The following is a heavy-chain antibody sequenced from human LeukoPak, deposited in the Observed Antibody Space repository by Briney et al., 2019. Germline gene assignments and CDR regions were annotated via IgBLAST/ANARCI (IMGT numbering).Heavy chain of an antibody. CDR1: GFTFDDYA. D-gene: IGHD3-3*01. J-gene: IGHJ4*02. CDR2: ISWNSGSI. V-gene: IGHV3-9*03. Sequence: GGSLRLSCVASGFTFDDYAMHWVRQAPGKGLEWVSGISWNSGSIGYADSVKGRFTISRDNAKNSLYLQMNSLRAEDMALYYCAKGRGITIFGVVIHWGQGTLVTVSS. CDR3: AKGRGITIFGVVIH.